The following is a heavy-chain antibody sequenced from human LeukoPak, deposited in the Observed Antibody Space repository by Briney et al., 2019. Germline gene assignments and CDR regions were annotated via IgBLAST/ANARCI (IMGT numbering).Heavy chain of an antibody. J-gene: IGHJ4*02. V-gene: IGHV3-30*04. CDR3: AKDGRGSGYFPDY. CDR1: GFTFSSYA. CDR2: ISYDGSNK. Sequence: GGSLRLSCAASGFTFSSYAMHWVRQAPGKGLEWVAVISYDGSNKYYADSVKGRFTISRDNSKNTLYLQMNSLRPEDSAVHYCAKDGRGSGYFPDYWGQGTLVTVSS. D-gene: IGHD3-22*01.